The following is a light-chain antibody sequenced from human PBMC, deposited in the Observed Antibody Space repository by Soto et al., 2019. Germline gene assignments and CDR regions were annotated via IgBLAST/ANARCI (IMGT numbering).Light chain of an antibody. CDR2: DAS. J-gene: IGKJ4*01. CDR1: QSISSW. CDR3: QQYNSYSPA. V-gene: IGKV1-5*01. Sequence: DIQMTQSPSTLSASVGDRVTITCRASQSISSWLAWYQQKPGKAPKLLIYDASSLESGVTSRFSGSGSGTEFTRTISSLQPDDFATYYCQQYNSYSPAFGGGTKVEIK.